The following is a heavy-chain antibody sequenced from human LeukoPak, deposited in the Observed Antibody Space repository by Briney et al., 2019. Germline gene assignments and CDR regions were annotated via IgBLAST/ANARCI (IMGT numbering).Heavy chain of an antibody. CDR3: AKTLHITGTLWFDP. Sequence: GGSLRLSCAASGFTFSCYAMSWVRQAPGKGLEWVSAISGSGGSTYYADSVKGRFTISRDNSKNTLYLQMNSLRAEDTAVYYCAKTLHITGTLWFDPWGQGTLVTVSS. CDR2: ISGSGGST. V-gene: IGHV3-23*01. D-gene: IGHD1-7*01. CDR1: GFTFSCYA. J-gene: IGHJ5*02.